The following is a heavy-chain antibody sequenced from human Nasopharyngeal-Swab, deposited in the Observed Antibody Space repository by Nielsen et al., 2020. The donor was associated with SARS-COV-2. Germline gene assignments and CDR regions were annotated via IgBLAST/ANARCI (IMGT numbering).Heavy chain of an antibody. J-gene: IGHJ6*02. CDR3: ARDQGSSWYTYYYYYGMDV. CDR2: ISYDGSKK. CDR1: GFTFSSYA. V-gene: IGHV3-30-3*01. D-gene: IGHD6-13*01. Sequence: GSLRLSCAASGFTFSSYAMHWVRQAPGKGLEWVAVISYDGSKKYYADSVKGRFTISRDNSKNTLYLQMNSLRAEDTAVYYCARDQGSSWYTYYYYYGMDVWGQGTTVTASS.